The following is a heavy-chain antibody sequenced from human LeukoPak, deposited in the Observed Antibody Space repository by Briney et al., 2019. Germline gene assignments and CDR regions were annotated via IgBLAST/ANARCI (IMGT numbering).Heavy chain of an antibody. V-gene: IGHV1-69*04. CDR1: GGTFSSYA. CDR2: IIPILGIA. J-gene: IGHJ4*02. D-gene: IGHD6-19*01. CDR3: ASWDTSGWSFDY. Sequence: SVKVSCKASGGTFSSYAISWVRQAPGQGLEWMGRIIPILGIANYAQKFQGRVTITADKSTSTAYMELSSLRSEDTAVYYCASWDTSGWSFDYWGQGTLVTVSS.